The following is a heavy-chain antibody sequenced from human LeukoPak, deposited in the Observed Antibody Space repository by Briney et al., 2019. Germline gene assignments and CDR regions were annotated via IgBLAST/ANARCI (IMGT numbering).Heavy chain of an antibody. CDR2: IIPIFGTA. D-gene: IGHD3-22*01. V-gene: IGHV1-69*05. CDR1: GGTFSSYA. CDR3: ASCSYDSSGYYYLSYFDY. Sequence: SVKVSCKASGGTFSSYAVSWVRQAPGQGLEWMGRIIPIFGTANYAQKFQGRVTITTDESTSTAYMELSSLRSEDTAVYYCASCSYDSSGYYYLSYFDYWGQGTLVTVSS. J-gene: IGHJ4*02.